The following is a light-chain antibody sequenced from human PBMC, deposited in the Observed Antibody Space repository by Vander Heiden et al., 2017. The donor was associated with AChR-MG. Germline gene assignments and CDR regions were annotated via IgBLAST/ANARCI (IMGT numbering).Light chain of an antibody. CDR3: QSYDSSRSAGV. Sequence: QSVLMQPPSVAGARGQRVTISCTGSSSNIRAGYDVHWYRQFPGTAPKLRIYGNANRPSGVPDRFSVSTSGTSASLAITGLQAEDEADYYCQSYDSSRSAGVFGGGTKLSVL. V-gene: IGLV1-40*01. CDR1: SSNIRAGYD. CDR2: GNA. J-gene: IGLJ3*02.